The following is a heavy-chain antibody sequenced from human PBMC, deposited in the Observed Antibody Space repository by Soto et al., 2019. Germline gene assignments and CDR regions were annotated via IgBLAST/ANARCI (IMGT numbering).Heavy chain of an antibody. CDR3: AKDAVDFWSGQAGMDV. J-gene: IGHJ6*01. Sequence: EVQLVESGGGLVQPGRSLRLSCAASGFTFDDYAMHWVRQAPGKGLEWVSGISWNSDSIGYADSVKGRFTISRDNAKNSLYLQMNSLRAEDTALYYCAKDAVDFWSGQAGMDVW. V-gene: IGHV3-9*01. CDR1: GFTFDDYA. CDR2: ISWNSDSI. D-gene: IGHD3-3*01.